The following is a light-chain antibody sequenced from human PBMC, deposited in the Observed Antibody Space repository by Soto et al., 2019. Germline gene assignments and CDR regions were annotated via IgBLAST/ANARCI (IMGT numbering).Light chain of an antibody. CDR2: GAS. CDR1: QSVSNNY. J-gene: IGKJ4*02. V-gene: IGKV3-20*01. CDR3: QQYGSSPLT. Sequence: EIVLTQSPGTLSLSPWERATLSCRASQSVSNNYLAWYQQKPGQAPRLLIYGASNRATGIPDRVSGSGSGTDVTLTISRLEPEDVAVYYCQQYGSSPLTFGGGTKVDIK.